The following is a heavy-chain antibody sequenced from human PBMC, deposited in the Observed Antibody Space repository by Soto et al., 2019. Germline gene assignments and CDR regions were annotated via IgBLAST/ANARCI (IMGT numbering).Heavy chain of an antibody. Sequence: QVHLQESGPGLVKPSQTLSLTCTVSSGSISSGDYYWSWIRQPPGKGLEWIGYIYYSGTTYYNPSLKSRVTISVDTSKIQFSLKLSSVTAADTAVYYCARVGGSGSYYTFGYWGQGTMVTVSS. CDR2: IYYSGTT. J-gene: IGHJ4*02. V-gene: IGHV4-30-4*01. CDR3: ARVGGSGSYYTFGY. CDR1: SGSISSGDYY. D-gene: IGHD1-26*01.